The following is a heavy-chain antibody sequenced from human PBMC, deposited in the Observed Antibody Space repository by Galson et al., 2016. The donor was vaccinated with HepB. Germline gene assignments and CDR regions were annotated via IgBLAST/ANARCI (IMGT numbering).Heavy chain of an antibody. V-gene: IGHV3-66*01. J-gene: IGHJ4*02. Sequence: SLRLSCAASGFTVSTNYMSWVRQVPGKGLEWVSVIYSDDSTYYADSVKGRFTISRDNSKNKVYFQLNSLRVEDTAVYYCARDSPLPAAFDYWGQGTLVTVTS. CDR2: IYSDDST. CDR3: ARDSPLPAAFDY. CDR1: GFTVSTNY. D-gene: IGHD2-2*01.